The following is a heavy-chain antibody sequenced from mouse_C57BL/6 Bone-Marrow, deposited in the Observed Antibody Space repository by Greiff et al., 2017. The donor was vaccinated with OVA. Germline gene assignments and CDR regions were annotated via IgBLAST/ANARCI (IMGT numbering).Heavy chain of an antibody. CDR1: GYTFTSYG. Sequence: QVQLKESGAELARPGASVKLSCKASGYTFTSYGISWVKQRTGQGLEWIGEIYPRSGNTYYNEKFKGKATLTADKSSSTAYMELRSLTSEDSAVYFCARSDDYESYYFDYWGQGTTLTVSS. CDR3: ARSDDYESYYFDY. J-gene: IGHJ2*01. V-gene: IGHV1-81*01. D-gene: IGHD2-4*01. CDR2: IYPRSGNT.